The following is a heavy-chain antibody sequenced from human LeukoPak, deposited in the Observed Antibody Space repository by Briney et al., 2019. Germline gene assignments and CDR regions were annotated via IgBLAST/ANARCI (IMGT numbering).Heavy chain of an antibody. Sequence: SETLSLTCTVSGYSISSSSYYWGWIRQPPGKGLEWIGSIYYSGSTYYNPSLKSRVTISVDTSKNQFSLKLSSVTAADTAVYYCARAYLVRGATPFDYWGQGTLVTVSS. V-gene: IGHV4-39*01. CDR2: IYYSGST. CDR3: ARAYLVRGATPFDY. D-gene: IGHD3-10*01. CDR1: GYSISSSSYY. J-gene: IGHJ4*02.